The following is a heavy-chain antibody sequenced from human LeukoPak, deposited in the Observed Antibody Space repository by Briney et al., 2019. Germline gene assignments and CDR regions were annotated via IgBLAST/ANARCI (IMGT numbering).Heavy chain of an antibody. Sequence: ASVKVSCTASGYTFNSYGISWVRQAPGQGLEWMGWISAYNGNTNYAQKLQGRVTMTTDTSTSTAYMELRRLRSDDTAVYYCARDRAAAANWFDPWGQGTLVTVSS. CDR3: ARDRAAAANWFDP. D-gene: IGHD2-2*01. J-gene: IGHJ5*02. CDR2: ISAYNGNT. V-gene: IGHV1-18*01. CDR1: GYTFNSYG.